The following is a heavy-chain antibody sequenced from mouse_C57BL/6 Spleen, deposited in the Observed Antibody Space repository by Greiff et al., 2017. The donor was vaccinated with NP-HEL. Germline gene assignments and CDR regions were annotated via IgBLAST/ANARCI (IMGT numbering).Heavy chain of an antibody. V-gene: IGHV1-20*01. CDR1: GYSFTGYF. D-gene: IGHD1-1*01. CDR2: INPYNGDT. J-gene: IGHJ4*01. Sequence: VQLKESGPELVKPGDSVKISCKASGYSFTGYFMNWVMQSHGKSLEWIGRINPYNGDTFYNQKFKGKATLTVDKSSSTAHMELRSLTSEDSAVYYCARSYSGDAMDYWGQGTSVTVSS. CDR3: ARSYSGDAMDY.